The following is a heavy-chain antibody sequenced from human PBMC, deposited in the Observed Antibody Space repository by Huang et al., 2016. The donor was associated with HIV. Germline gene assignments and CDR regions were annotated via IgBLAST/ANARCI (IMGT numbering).Heavy chain of an antibody. CDR2: IYYRGST. V-gene: IGHV4-59*01. Sequence: QVQLQESGPGLVKPSETLSLTCTVSGGSMSSYYWSWIRQPPGKGLAWIGYIYYRGSTNYNPSLKSRVTISVDTSKNQFSLRLSSVTAADTAVYYCASASIAARRWFDPWGQGSLVTVSS. D-gene: IGHD6-6*01. CDR3: ASASIAARRWFDP. J-gene: IGHJ5*02. CDR1: GGSMSSYY.